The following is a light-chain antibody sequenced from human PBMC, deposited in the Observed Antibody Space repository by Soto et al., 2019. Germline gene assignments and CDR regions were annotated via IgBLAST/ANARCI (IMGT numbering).Light chain of an antibody. V-gene: IGKV1-9*01. CDR3: QQPNGLT. CDR1: QGISSY. Sequence: DIQLTQSPSFLSASVGDRVTITCRASQGISSYLAWYQQKPGKAPKLLIYAASTLQSGVPSRFSGSGSGTEFTLTICSLQPEDFATYYCQQPNGLTFGGGTKVEIK. CDR2: AAS. J-gene: IGKJ4*01.